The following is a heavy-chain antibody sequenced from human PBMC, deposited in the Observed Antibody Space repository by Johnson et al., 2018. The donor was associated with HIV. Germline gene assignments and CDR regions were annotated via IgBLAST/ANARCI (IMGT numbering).Heavy chain of an antibody. Sequence: VQLVESGGGLVQPGGSLRLSCAASGFTVNSNYMSWVRQAPGKGLEWVSVLYSGGSTYYADSVKGQFTISRDNSKNTLYLQMNSLRAEDTAVYYCARDDIRDGKSFDIWGQGTMVTVSS. CDR2: LYSGGST. CDR3: ARDDIRDGKSFDI. J-gene: IGHJ3*02. V-gene: IGHV3-66*01. CDR1: GFTVNSNY.